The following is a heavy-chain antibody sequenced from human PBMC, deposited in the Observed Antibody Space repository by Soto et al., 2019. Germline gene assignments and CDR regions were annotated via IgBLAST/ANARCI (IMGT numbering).Heavy chain of an antibody. CDR2: IYWDDDN. CDR3: VHTSGWLHTT. CDR1: GFSLSTSAVG. Sequence: QITLKESGPTLVKPTQTLTLSCTFSGFSLSTSAVGVAWIRQPPGKGLEWLALIYWDDDNRYSPSLKSRLTITKDTSKNQVILTMINVDPVDTATYYCVHTSGWLHTTWGQGTLVTVSS. V-gene: IGHV2-5*02. J-gene: IGHJ5*02. D-gene: IGHD5-12*01.